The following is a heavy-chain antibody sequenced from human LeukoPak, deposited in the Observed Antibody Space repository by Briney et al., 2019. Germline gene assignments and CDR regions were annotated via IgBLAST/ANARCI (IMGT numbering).Heavy chain of an antibody. D-gene: IGHD1-26*01. CDR2: ISGSGYST. J-gene: IGHJ4*02. Sequence: PGGSLRLSCAASGFTFSSYWMSWVRQAPGKGLEWVSAISGSGYSTYYADSEKGRFTISRDNSKNTLYLQMNSLRAEDTALYFCAQWSRYFDYWGQGTLVTVSS. CDR3: AQWSRYFDY. CDR1: GFTFSSYW. V-gene: IGHV3-23*01.